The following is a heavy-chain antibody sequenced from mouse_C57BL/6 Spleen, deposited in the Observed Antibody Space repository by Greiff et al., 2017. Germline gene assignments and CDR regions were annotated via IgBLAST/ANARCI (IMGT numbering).Heavy chain of an antibody. CDR2: ILPGSGST. Sequence: VQLQQSGAELMKPGASVKLSCKATGYTFTGYWIEWVKQRPGHGLAWIGEILPGSGSTNYNEKFKGKATFTADTSSNTAYMQLSSLTTEDTTIYYCASVFLPVGYAMGYWGQGTSVTVSS. CDR3: ASVFLPVGYAMGY. D-gene: IGHD1-1*01. CDR1: GYTFTGYW. J-gene: IGHJ4*01. V-gene: IGHV1-9*01.